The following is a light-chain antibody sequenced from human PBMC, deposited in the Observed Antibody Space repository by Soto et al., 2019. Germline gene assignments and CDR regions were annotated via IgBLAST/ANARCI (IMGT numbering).Light chain of an antibody. V-gene: IGKV3-20*01. CDR2: GAS. CDR3: QQYGGSPLVT. CDR1: QRVSHNY. Sequence: EIVLTQAPGPLSLSPGEKATLSCRARQRVSHNYLAWYQQKPGQAPRLLIYGASSRATGIPDRFSGSGSGTDFTLTISRLEPEDFAMYYCQQYGGSPLVTFGQGTRLEIK. J-gene: IGKJ5*01.